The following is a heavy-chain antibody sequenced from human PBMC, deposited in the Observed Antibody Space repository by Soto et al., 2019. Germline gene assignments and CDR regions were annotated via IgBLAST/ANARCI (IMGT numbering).Heavy chain of an antibody. D-gene: IGHD3-22*01. CDR2: IKSKTDGGTT. V-gene: IGHV3-15*01. CDR1: GFTFSNAW. J-gene: IGHJ4*02. Sequence: PGGSLRLSCAASGFTFSNAWMSWVRQAPGKGLEWVGRIKSKTDGGTTDYAAPVKGRFTISRDDSKNTLYLQMNSLKTEDTAVYYCTTTYYSDSSGYPIDYWGQGTLVTVSS. CDR3: TTTYYSDSSGYPIDY.